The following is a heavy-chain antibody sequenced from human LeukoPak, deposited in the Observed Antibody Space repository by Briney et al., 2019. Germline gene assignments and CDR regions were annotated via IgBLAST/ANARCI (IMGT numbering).Heavy chain of an antibody. CDR3: ARLGLTIFGVVTIFDY. J-gene: IGHJ4*02. CDR2: IYHSGST. Sequence: SETLSLTCAVSGYSISSGYYWGWIRQPPGKGLEWIGSIYHSGSTYYNPPLKSRVTISVDTSKDQFSLKLSSVTAADTAVYYRARLGLTIFGVVTIFDYWGQGTLVTVSS. CDR1: GYSISSGYY. V-gene: IGHV4-38-2*01. D-gene: IGHD3-3*01.